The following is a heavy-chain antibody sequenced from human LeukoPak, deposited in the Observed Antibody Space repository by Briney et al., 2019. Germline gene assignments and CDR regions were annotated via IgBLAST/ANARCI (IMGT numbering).Heavy chain of an antibody. V-gene: IGHV1-69*04. Sequence: ASVKVSCKAFGATLNIGHAFIWARQAPGQGLQWMGRIIPFLGEVNYAQNFQGRVSFTADKSTATMYMEMKSLRLDDPAIYYCSPCGHAYDWFGPWGQGTLVTVSS. CDR3: SPCGHAYDWFGP. D-gene: IGHD5-12*01. CDR1: GATLNIGHA. CDR2: IIPFLGEV. J-gene: IGHJ5*02.